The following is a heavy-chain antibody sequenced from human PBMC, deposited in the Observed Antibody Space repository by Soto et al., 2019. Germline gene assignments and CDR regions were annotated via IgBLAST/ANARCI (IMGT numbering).Heavy chain of an antibody. CDR3: ATERRQPYDYVWGTYRYKYYYYGMDV. J-gene: IGHJ6*02. V-gene: IGHV1-69*13. D-gene: IGHD3-16*02. Sequence: VASVKVSCKASGGTFSSYAISWVRQASGQGLEWMGGIIPVFGPANYAQKFQGRVTIIADESTSTAYMELSSLRSEDTAVYYCATERRQPYDYVWGTYRYKYYYYGMDVWGQGTTVTVSS. CDR2: IIPVFGPA. CDR1: GGTFSSYA.